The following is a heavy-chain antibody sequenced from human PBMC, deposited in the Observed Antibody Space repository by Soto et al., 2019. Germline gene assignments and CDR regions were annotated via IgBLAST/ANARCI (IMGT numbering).Heavy chain of an antibody. V-gene: IGHV4-61*01. CDR1: GGSVSSGNYY. CDR3: ARAPRGNYGYPSYFDY. J-gene: IGHJ4*02. Sequence: PSETLSLTCTVSGGSVSSGNYYWSWIRQPPGKGLEWIGYFYYSGSTNYNPSLKSRVTISVDTSKNQFSLKLSSVTAADTAVYYCARAPRGNYGYPSYFDYWGQGTLVTVSS. D-gene: IGHD3-10*01. CDR2: FYYSGST.